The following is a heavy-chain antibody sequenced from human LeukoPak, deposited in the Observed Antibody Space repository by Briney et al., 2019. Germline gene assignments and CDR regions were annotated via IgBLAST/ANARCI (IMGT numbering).Heavy chain of an antibody. D-gene: IGHD2-2*01. CDR3: AKGLDLVVPAAAYYFDY. CDR1: GFTFSSYG. V-gene: IGHV3-30*02. J-gene: IGHJ4*02. CDR2: IRYDGSNK. Sequence: PGGSLRLSCAASGFTFSSYGMHWVRQPPGKGLEWVAFIRYDGSNKYYADSVKGRFTISRDNSKNTLYLQMNSLRAEDTAVYYCAKGLDLVVPAAAYYFDYWGQGTLVTVSS.